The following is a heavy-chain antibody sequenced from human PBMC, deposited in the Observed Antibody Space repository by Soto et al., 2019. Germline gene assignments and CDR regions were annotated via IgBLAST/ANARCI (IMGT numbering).Heavy chain of an antibody. CDR1: GFTFSSYS. D-gene: IGHD3-22*01. J-gene: IGHJ4*02. V-gene: IGHV3-21*01. CDR3: AGGAFYYDGSAYYSN. CDR2: ISSSSSYI. Sequence: EVQLVESGGGLVKPGGSLRLSCAASGFTFSSYSMNWVRQAPGKGLEWVSSISSSSSYIYYADSVKGRFTISRDNAKNSLYLQMNSLRAEDTAVYYCAGGAFYYDGSAYYSNWGQGTLVTVSS.